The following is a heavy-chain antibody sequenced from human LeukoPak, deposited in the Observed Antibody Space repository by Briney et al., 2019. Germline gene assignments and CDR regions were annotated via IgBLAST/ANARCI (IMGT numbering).Heavy chain of an antibody. D-gene: IGHD3-22*01. CDR1: GYTFTSYA. CDR3: ARDLYYYDSSGYSTNWFDP. Sequence: ASVKVSCKASGYTFTSYAMHWVRQAPGQRLEWMGWINAGNGNTKYSQKFQGRVTITRDTSASTAYMELSSLRSEDTAVYYCARDLYYYDSSGYSTNWFDPWGQGTLVTVSS. CDR2: INAGNGNT. J-gene: IGHJ5*02. V-gene: IGHV1-3*01.